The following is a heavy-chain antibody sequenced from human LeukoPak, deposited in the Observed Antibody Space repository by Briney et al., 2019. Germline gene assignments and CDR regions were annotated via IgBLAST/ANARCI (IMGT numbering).Heavy chain of an antibody. Sequence: ASVKVSCKASGYTFTSYYMHWVRQAPGQGLEWMGIINPSGGSTSYAQEFQGRVTMTRDTSTSTVYMELSSLRSEDTAVYYCAREACSGGSCYYYFDYWGQGTLVTVSS. CDR1: GYTFTSYY. CDR3: AREACSGGSCYYYFDY. V-gene: IGHV1-46*01. D-gene: IGHD2-15*01. J-gene: IGHJ4*02. CDR2: INPSGGST.